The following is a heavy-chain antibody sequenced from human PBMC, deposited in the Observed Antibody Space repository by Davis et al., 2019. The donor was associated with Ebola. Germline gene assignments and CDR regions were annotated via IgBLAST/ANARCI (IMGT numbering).Heavy chain of an antibody. CDR3: ARASGGLGKYGGSVGP. Sequence: AAVKVSCKASGYTFSVYSIYWVRQAPGQGLEWMGGINGGNGETKYSQKFQGRVIMTRDTSANMVYMELTSLRPEYTAVYYCARASGGLGKYGGSVGPWGQGTLVTVSS. J-gene: IGHJ5*02. CDR2: INGGNGET. V-gene: IGHV1-3*01. D-gene: IGHD3-16*01. CDR1: GYTFSVYS.